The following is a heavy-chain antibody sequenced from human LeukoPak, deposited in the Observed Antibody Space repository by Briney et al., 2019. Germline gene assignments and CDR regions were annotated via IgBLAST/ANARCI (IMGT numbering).Heavy chain of an antibody. CDR2: INHSGST. CDR1: GGSFSGYY. D-gene: IGHD4-17*01. Sequence: SETLSLTCAVYGGSFSGYYWSWIRQPPGKGLEWIGEINHSGSTNYNPSLKSRVTISVDTSKNQFSLKLSSVTAADTAVYYCARATVTTRWGNAFDIWGQGTMVTVSS. V-gene: IGHV4-34*01. CDR3: ARATVTTRWGNAFDI. J-gene: IGHJ3*02.